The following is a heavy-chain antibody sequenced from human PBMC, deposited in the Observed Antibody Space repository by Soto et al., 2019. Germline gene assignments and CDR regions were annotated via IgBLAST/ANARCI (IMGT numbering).Heavy chain of an antibody. Sequence: ASVKVSCKASGYTFTSYAISWVRQAPGQGLECMGWISAYNGNTNYAQKLQGRVTMTTDTSTSTAYMELRSLRSDDTAVYYCARAECSTSCYGVYYYYYMDVWGKGTTVTVSS. CDR3: ARAECSTSCYGVYYYYYMDV. V-gene: IGHV1-18*01. CDR2: ISAYNGNT. J-gene: IGHJ6*03. D-gene: IGHD2-2*01. CDR1: GYTFTSYA.